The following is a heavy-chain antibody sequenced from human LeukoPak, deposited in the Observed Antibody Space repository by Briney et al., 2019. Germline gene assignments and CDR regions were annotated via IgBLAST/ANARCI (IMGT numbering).Heavy chain of an antibody. CDR3: AKEGPGYYDSTGYYRYFFDY. CDR2: IRGSGGST. J-gene: IGHJ4*02. D-gene: IGHD3-22*01. Sequence: GGSLRLSCAASGFTFSSYAMSWVRQAPGKGLEWVSGIRGSGGSTYYADSVEGRFTISRDNSKNTLDLQMNRLRGEDTAVYYCAKEGPGYYDSTGYYRYFFDYWGQGTLVTVSS. CDR1: GFTFSSYA. V-gene: IGHV3-23*01.